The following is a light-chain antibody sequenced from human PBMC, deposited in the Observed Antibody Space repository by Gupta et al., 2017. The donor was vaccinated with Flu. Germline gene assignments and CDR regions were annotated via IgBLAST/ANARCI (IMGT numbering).Light chain of an antibody. Sequence: QFALTQPAPLAGSPRPSITISCTGPSSVVGDYKHVSWYQQHPAKAPKLLIYYVTYQPSGVSPRFSGSKSGSPASLITISLQADDEADYYCCSATSSNTLHLMFGGGTKLTVL. J-gene: IGLJ3*02. V-gene: IGLV2-14*03. CDR2: YVT. CDR1: SSVVGDYKH. CDR3: CSATSSNTLHLM.